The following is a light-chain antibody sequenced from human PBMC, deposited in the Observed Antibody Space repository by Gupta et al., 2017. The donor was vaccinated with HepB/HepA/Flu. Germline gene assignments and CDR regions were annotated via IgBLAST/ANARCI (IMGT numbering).Light chain of an antibody. Sequence: QSVLTPPPSASGTPGQSVPISCSGSSSNIGSNYVYWYQQLPGTAPKLLIYRNNQRPSGVPDRFSGSKSGTSASLAISGLRAEDEADYYCAAWDDSLSGRVFGGGTKLTVL. CDR2: RNN. J-gene: IGLJ3*02. CDR3: AAWDDSLSGRV. V-gene: IGLV1-47*01. CDR1: SSNIGSNY.